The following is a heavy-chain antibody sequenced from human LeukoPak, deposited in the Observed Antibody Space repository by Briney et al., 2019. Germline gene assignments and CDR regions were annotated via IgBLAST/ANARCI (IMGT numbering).Heavy chain of an antibody. D-gene: IGHD6-6*01. V-gene: IGHV3-74*01. CDR3: ARDSSSSGGASYYLDY. J-gene: IGHJ4*01. CDR1: GFTLRNYW. CDR2: ISGDGSVT. Sequence: PGGSLRLSCTASGFTLRNYWMHWVRQVPGKRLVWVSRISGDGSVTNYADSVQGRLTISRDNAKNILYLQINNLRSEDTAVYYCARDSSSSGGASYYLDYWGHGTLVTVSS.